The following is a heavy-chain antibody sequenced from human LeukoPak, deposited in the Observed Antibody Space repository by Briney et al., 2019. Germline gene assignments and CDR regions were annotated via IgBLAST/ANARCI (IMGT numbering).Heavy chain of an antibody. CDR3: ARRLRGSGNWDFDY. J-gene: IGHJ4*02. V-gene: IGHV4-39*01. D-gene: IGHD3-10*01. CDR1: GGSISSSSYY. Sequence: SETLSLTCTVSGGSISSSSYYWGWVRQPPGKGLEWIGSIYYSGNTYYNPSLKSRVTISVETSKNQFSLNVRSVTAADTAVYYCARRLRGSGNWDFDYWGQGTLVTVSS. CDR2: IYYSGNT.